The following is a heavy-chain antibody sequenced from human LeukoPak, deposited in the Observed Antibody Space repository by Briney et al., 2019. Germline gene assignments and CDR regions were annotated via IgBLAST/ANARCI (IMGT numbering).Heavy chain of an antibody. CDR1: GYTLTSYY. CDR3: ARDQKSQENWFDP. J-gene: IGHJ5*02. CDR2: ISAYNGNT. Sequence: ASVKVSCKASGYTLTSYYMHWVRQAPGQGLEWMGWISAYNGNTNYAQKLQGRVTMTTDTSTSTAYMELRSLRSDDTAVYYCARDQKSQENWFDPWGQGTLVTVSS. V-gene: IGHV1-18*04.